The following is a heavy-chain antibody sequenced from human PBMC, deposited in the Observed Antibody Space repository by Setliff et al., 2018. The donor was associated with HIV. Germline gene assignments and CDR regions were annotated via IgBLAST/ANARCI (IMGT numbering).Heavy chain of an antibody. CDR1: GGSFSGHQ. CDR2: INHSEDT. D-gene: IGHD7-27*01. J-gene: IGHJ5*02. V-gene: IGHV4-34*01. Sequence: PSETLSLTCAVHGGSFSGHQWSWIRQPPGKGLEWIGEINHSEDTNYNSFLKSRVTISLDMSKNQFSLKLSSVTAADTAVYYCARCRLNGGFNLWGQGTLVTVSS. CDR3: ARCRLNGGFNL.